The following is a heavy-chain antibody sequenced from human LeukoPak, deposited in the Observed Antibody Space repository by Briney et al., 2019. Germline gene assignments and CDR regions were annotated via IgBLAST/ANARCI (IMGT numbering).Heavy chain of an antibody. CDR2: ISGSGGST. J-gene: IGHJ4*02. D-gene: IGHD3-10*01. Sequence: QTGGSLRLSCAASGFTFSSYAMSRVRQAPGKGLEWVSAISGSGGSTYYADSVKGRFTISRDNSKNTLYLQMNSLRAEDTAVYYCAISSYYYGSGSPSGYWGQGTLVTVSS. V-gene: IGHV3-23*01. CDR1: GFTFSSYA. CDR3: AISSYYYGSGSPSGY.